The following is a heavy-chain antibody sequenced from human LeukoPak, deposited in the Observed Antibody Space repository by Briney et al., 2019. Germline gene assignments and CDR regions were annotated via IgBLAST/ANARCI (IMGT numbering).Heavy chain of an antibody. CDR2: ISWNSGSI. D-gene: IGHD5-18*01. V-gene: IGHV3-9*01. J-gene: IGHJ4*02. Sequence: PGRSLRLSCAASGFTFDDYAMHWVRQAPGKGLEWVSGISWNSGSIGYADSVKGRFTISRDNSKNTLYLQMNSLRAEDTAVYYCAKDRGYSYGSYFDYWGQGTLVTVSS. CDR3: AKDRGYSYGSYFDY. CDR1: GFTFDDYA.